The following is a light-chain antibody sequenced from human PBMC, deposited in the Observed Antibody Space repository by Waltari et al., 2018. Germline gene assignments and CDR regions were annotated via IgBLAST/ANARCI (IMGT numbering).Light chain of an antibody. CDR3: QKYVNLPAT. J-gene: IGKJ1*01. CDR2: DAS. V-gene: IGKV3-20*01. CDR1: QSVGKY. Sequence: DIVLTQSPGTLSLSPGERASLFCRASQSVGKYLAWYHQKPGQAPRLVMYDASTRATGIPDRFSGSGSGTDFSLTISRLEPEDFAVYYCQKYVNLPATFGQGTRVEIK.